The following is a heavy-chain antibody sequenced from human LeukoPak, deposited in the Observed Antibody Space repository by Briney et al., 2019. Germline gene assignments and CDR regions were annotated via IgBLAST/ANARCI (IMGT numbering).Heavy chain of an antibody. Sequence: PSETLSLTCTVSGGSISTYYWSWIRRPPGKGLVWIAYIHASGPTNYNPSLKSRITISVDTSKNQFSLKLSSVTAADTAVYYCARHDAGIAARPFDNWGQGTLVTVSS. CDR3: ARHDAGIAARPFDN. D-gene: IGHD6-6*01. CDR2: IHASGPT. J-gene: IGHJ4*02. CDR1: GGSISTYY. V-gene: IGHV4-4*09.